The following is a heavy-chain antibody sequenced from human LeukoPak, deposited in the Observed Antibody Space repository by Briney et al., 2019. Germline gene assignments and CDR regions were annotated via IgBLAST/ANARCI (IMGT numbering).Heavy chain of an antibody. CDR2: ISSSSGYI. CDR1: GFTFSSYN. CDR3: ARGSYDILTGYKDY. D-gene: IGHD3-9*01. Sequence: GGSLRLSCAASGFTFSSYNMNWVRQAPGKGLEWVSSISSSSGYIYYADSVKGRFTISRDNAKNSLYLQMNSLRAEDTAVYYCARGSYDILTGYKDYWGQGTLVTVSS. V-gene: IGHV3-21*04. J-gene: IGHJ4*02.